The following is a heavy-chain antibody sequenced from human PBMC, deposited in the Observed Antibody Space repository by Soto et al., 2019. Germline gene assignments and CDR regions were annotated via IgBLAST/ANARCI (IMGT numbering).Heavy chain of an antibody. CDR1: GGSFSGYY. Sequence: SETLSLTCAVYGGSFSGYYWSWIRQPPGKGLEWIGEINHSGSTNYNPSLKSRVTISVDTSKNQFSLKLSSVTAADTAVYYCARGIYTSGRYNWLDPWGPGILLTVSS. V-gene: IGHV4-34*01. J-gene: IGHJ5*02. CDR2: INHSGST. CDR3: ARGIYTSGRYNWLDP. D-gene: IGHD6-19*01.